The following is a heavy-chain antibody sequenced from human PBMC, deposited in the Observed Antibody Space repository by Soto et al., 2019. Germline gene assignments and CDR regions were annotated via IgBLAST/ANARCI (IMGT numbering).Heavy chain of an antibody. CDR2: IGGSGNHT. D-gene: IGHD2-15*01. CDR1: GFTFSSYA. Sequence: GGSLRLSCAASGFTFSSYAMNWVRQAPGKGLEWVSAIGGSGNHTYYADSVKGRFTISRDNSKNTLYLQMNSLRAEDTAIYYCAKEDCSGGKCYYSDCWGQGTLVTVSS. J-gene: IGHJ4*02. CDR3: AKEDCSGGKCYYSDC. V-gene: IGHV3-23*01.